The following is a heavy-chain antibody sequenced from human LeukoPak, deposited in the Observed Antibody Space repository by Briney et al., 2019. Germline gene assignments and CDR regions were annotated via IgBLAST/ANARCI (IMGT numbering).Heavy chain of an antibody. V-gene: IGHV3-21*01. J-gene: IGHJ4*02. CDR3: ARVPEKGGFDY. CDR2: ISSSSSYI. CDR1: GFTFSSYS. D-gene: IGHD1-14*01. Sequence: GGSLRLSCAASGFTFSSYSMNWVRQAPGKGLEWVSSISSSSSYIYYADSVKGRFTISRDNAKNSLYLQMNSLRAEDTAVYYCARVPEKGGFDYWGQGTLVTVSS.